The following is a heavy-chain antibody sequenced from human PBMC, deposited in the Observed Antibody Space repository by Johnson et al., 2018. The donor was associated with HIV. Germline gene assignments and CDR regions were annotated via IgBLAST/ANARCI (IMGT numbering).Heavy chain of an antibody. CDR1: GLTFSSFA. CDR3: AKDQASGYYCDAFDI. CDR2: ISSSGGGT. V-gene: IGHV3-23*04. Sequence: VQLVESGGGLVQPGGSLRLSCAASGLTFSSFAMNWVRQAPGKGLEWVSAISSSGGGTYYADSVKGRVTISRDNSKNTLYLQMNSLRAEDTAVYYCAKDQASGYYCDAFDIWGQGTMVTVSS. D-gene: IGHD3-22*01. J-gene: IGHJ3*02.